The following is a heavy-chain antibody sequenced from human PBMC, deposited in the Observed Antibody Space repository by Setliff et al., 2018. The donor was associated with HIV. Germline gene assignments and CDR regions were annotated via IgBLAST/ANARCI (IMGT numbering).Heavy chain of an antibody. D-gene: IGHD3-10*01. CDR3: SRLYGSGHYFAFDF. V-gene: IGHV4-39*01. CDR2: LYGHSST. J-gene: IGHJ4*02. Sequence: SETLSLTCNVSGDSIGTGTHYWAWIRQPPGKGLEWIGCLYGHSSTYYTKSLRGRVTISADTSKNQFALRLSSVTALDTAVYYCSRLYGSGHYFAFDFWGQGALVTVSS. CDR1: GDSIGTGTHY.